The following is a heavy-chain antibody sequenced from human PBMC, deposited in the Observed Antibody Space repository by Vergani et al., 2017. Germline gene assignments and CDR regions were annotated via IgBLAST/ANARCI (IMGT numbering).Heavy chain of an antibody. Sequence: QVQLVQSGAEVKKPGASVKVSCKASGYTFTGYYMHWVRQAPGQGLEWMGWINPNSGGTNYAQKFQGRVTMTRDTSISTAYMELSRLRSDDTAVYYCARENGPIAVAGTVVFVIWGQGTMFTVSS. V-gene: IGHV1-2*02. CDR1: GYTFTGYY. J-gene: IGHJ3*02. D-gene: IGHD6-19*01. CDR3: ARENGPIAVAGTVVFVI. CDR2: INPNSGGT.